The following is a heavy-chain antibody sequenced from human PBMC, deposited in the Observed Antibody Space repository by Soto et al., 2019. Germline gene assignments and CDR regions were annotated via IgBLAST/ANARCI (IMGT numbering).Heavy chain of an antibody. Sequence: QVQLQESGPGLVKPSQTLSLTCTVSGDSLSRADYCWSWIRQAPGKGLEWIGYICYSGSTYHNPSLKSRNSMSVDTSKKQFSLTLTSVTAADTAVYYCAREESGLFDYWGQGRLVTVSS. J-gene: IGHJ4*02. D-gene: IGHD5-12*01. CDR1: GDSLSRADYC. CDR3: AREESGLFDY. CDR2: ICYSGST. V-gene: IGHV4-30-4*08.